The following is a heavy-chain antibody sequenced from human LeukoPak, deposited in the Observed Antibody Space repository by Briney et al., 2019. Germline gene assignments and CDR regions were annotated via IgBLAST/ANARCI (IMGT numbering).Heavy chain of an antibody. CDR2: ISYDGSNK. J-gene: IGHJ4*02. V-gene: IGHV3-30*18. CDR1: GFTFSSYG. Sequence: QPGGSLRLSCAASGFTFSSYGMHWVRQAPGKGLEWVAVISYDGSNKYYADSVKGRFTISRDNSKNTLYLQMNSLRAEDTALYYCAKAGEDRWELLPSWGQGTLATVSS. CDR3: AKAGEDRWELLPS. D-gene: IGHD1-26*01.